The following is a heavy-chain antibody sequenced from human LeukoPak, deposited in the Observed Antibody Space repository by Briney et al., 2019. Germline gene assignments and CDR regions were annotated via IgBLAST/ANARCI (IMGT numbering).Heavy chain of an antibody. CDR3: ARALAAAVIN. Sequence: KPSETLSLTCGVYGGSFSGHFYSWIRQPPRKGLEWIGEITHRGSTNYNPSLKSRVAMSVDTSKNHFSLNLTSVTAAETAIYSCARALAAAVINWGQGTLVTVSS. D-gene: IGHD6-13*01. CDR2: ITHRGST. V-gene: IGHV4-34*01. CDR1: GGSFSGHF. J-gene: IGHJ1*01.